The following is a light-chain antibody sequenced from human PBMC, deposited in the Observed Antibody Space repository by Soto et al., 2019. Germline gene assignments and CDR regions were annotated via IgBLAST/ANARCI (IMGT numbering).Light chain of an antibody. V-gene: IGLV1-40*01. CDR1: NSNIGAGFA. J-gene: IGLJ1*01. Sequence: QSVLTQPPSVSGAPGQRVTISCTGSNSNIGAGFAVHWYQQLPGTAPKLLIHGNNNRPSGVPDRFSGSKSDTSASLAITGLQADDEADYYCQSYESRWNCYVFGTGDKATVL. CDR2: GNN. CDR3: QSYESRWNCYV.